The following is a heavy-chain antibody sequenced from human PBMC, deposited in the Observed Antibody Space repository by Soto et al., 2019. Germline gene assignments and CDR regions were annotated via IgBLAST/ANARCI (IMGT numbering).Heavy chain of an antibody. CDR3: ASRPYGAQDYYGMDV. Sequence: QVQLVQSGAEVKKPGSSVKVSCKASGGTFSSYTISWVRQAPGQGLEWMGRIIPILGIASYAQKFQGRVTIXXDXSXITAYMELSSLRSEDTAVYYCASRPYGAQDYYGMDVWGQGTTVTVSS. CDR1: GGTFSSYT. V-gene: IGHV1-69*02. D-gene: IGHD4-17*01. CDR2: IIPILGIA. J-gene: IGHJ6*02.